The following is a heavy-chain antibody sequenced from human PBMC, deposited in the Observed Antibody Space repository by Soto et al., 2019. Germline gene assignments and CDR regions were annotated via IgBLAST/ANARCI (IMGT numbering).Heavy chain of an antibody. D-gene: IGHD5-18*01. CDR2: INHSGST. Sequence: ASETLSLTCAVYGGSFSGYYWSWIRQPPGKGLEWIGEINHSGSTNYNPSLKSRVIISVDTSKDQFSLNLTSVTAADTAVYYCAREYTYGSNFFDCWGQGALVTVSS. CDR1: GGSFSGYY. J-gene: IGHJ4*02. V-gene: IGHV4-34*01. CDR3: AREYTYGSNFFDC.